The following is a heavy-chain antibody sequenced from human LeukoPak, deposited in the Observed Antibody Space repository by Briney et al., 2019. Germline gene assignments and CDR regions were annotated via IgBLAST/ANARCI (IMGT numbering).Heavy chain of an antibody. D-gene: IGHD3-9*01. CDR2: INHSGST. Sequence: SETLSLTCAVYGGSFSGYYWSWIRQPPGKGLEWIGEINHSGSTNYNPSLKSRVTISVDTSKNQFSLKLSSVTAADTAVYYCARVRYYDILTGSRYFDLWGRGTLVTVSS. V-gene: IGHV4-34*01. CDR1: GGSFSGYY. J-gene: IGHJ2*01. CDR3: ARVRYYDILTGSRYFDL.